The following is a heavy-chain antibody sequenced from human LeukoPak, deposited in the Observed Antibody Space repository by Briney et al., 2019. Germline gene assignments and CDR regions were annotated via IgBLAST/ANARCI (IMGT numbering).Heavy chain of an antibody. CDR3: AGLRLHYYDSSALAFDI. J-gene: IGHJ3*02. D-gene: IGHD3-22*01. CDR1: GYSISSGYY. Sequence: SETLSLTCTVSGYSISSGYYWGWIRQPPGKGLEWIGSIYHSGSTYYNPSLKSRVTISVDTSKHQFSLKLSSVTAADTAVYYCAGLRLHYYDSSALAFDIWGQGTMVTVSS. CDR2: IYHSGST. V-gene: IGHV4-38-2*02.